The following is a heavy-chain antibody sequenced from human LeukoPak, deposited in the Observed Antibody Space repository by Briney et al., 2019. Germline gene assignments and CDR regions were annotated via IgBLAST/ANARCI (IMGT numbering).Heavy chain of an antibody. D-gene: IGHD4-17*01. Sequence: GGSLRLSCAASGFTFSSYWMNWVRQAPGKGLEWVSAISGSGGSTYYADSVKGRFTISRDNSKNTLYLQMNSLRAEDTAVYYRAKGLRNYYYYGMDVWGQGTTVTVSS. V-gene: IGHV3-23*01. CDR1: GFTFSSYW. J-gene: IGHJ6*02. CDR2: ISGSGGST. CDR3: AKGLRNYYYYGMDV.